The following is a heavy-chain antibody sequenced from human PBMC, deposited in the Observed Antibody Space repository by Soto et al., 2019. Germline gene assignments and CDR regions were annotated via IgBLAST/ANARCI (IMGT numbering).Heavy chain of an antibody. J-gene: IGHJ6*02. V-gene: IGHV2-5*02. D-gene: IGHD1-1*01. CDR1: GFSLSTSGVG. CDR3: SHCTTLYGLGV. Sequence: QITLKESGPTLVKPTQTLTLTCTFSGFSLSTSGVGVGWIRQPPGKALEWLALIYWDNDKRYNASLKSRLTITKDTSKNQVVLTGTNMDRVDTATYYCSHCTTLYGLGVWGQGTTVTVSS. CDR2: IYWDNDK.